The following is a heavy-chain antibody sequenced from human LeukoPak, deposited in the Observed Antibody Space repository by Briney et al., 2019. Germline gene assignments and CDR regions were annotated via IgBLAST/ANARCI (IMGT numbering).Heavy chain of an antibody. CDR3: AKDAPLSEWELLRGAFDI. V-gene: IGHV3-23*01. D-gene: IGHD1-26*01. Sequence: GGSLRLSCAASGFTFSSYAMSWVRQAPEKGLEWVSAISGSGGSTYYADSVKGRFTISRDNSKNTLYLQMNSLRAEDTAVYYCAKDAPLSEWELLRGAFDIWGQGTMVTVSS. J-gene: IGHJ3*02. CDR1: GFTFSSYA. CDR2: ISGSGGST.